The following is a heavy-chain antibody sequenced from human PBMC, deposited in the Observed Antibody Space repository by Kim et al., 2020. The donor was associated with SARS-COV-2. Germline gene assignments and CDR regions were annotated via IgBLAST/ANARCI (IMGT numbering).Heavy chain of an antibody. J-gene: IGHJ6*02. Sequence: GGSLRLSCAASGFTFSSYAMSWVRQAPGKGLEWVSAISGSGGSTYYADSVKGRFTISRDNSKNTLYLQMNSLRAEDTAVYYCAKGGGDCSGGSCYSHYYYGMDVWGQGTTVTVSS. V-gene: IGHV3-23*01. CDR2: ISGSGGST. CDR3: AKGGGDCSGGSCYSHYYYGMDV. CDR1: GFTFSSYA. D-gene: IGHD2-15*01.